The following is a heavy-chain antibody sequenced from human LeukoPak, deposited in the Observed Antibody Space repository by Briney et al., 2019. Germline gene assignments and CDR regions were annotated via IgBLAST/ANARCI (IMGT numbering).Heavy chain of an antibody. Sequence: NPSETLSLTCAVYGGSFSGYYWSWIRQPPGKGLEWIGEINHSGSTNYNPSLKSRVTISVDTSKNQFSLKLSSVTAADTAVYYCARVQLWPLYYYYYGMDVWGQGTTVTVSS. CDR2: INHSGST. CDR1: GGSFSGYY. J-gene: IGHJ6*02. V-gene: IGHV4-34*01. CDR3: ARVQLWPLYYYYYGMDV. D-gene: IGHD5-18*01.